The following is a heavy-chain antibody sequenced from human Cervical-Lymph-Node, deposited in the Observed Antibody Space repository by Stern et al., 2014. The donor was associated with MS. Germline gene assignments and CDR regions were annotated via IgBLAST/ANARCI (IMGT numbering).Heavy chain of an antibody. V-gene: IGHV3-33*01. CDR1: GFTLNNYG. CDR3: ARDRWYTSGWYHYGADV. Sequence: QLVQSGGGVVQPGRSVRLSCTAAGFTLNNYGIQWVRQAPGKGLEWLAFIWHDGSKKYYADSVKGRFTMSRDDSKNTVDLQMSSLRGDDTAVYFCARDRWYTSGWYHYGADVWGLGTTVIVSS. CDR2: IWHDGSKK. D-gene: IGHD6-19*01. J-gene: IGHJ6*02.